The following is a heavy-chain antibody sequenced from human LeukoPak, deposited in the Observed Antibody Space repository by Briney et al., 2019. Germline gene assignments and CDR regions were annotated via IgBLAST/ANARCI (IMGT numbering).Heavy chain of an antibody. CDR1: AFTFSSSG. J-gene: IGHJ1*01. CDR3: AKGAYHDL. CDR2: ISGSGGST. Sequence: GGSLRLSCAASAFTFSSSGMTWVRQAPGKGLEWVSTISGSGGSTYYADSVKGRSTVSRDNSKNTLYLQMNSLRAEDTAIYYCAKGAYHDLWGQGTLVTVSS. V-gene: IGHV3-23*01. D-gene: IGHD3-22*01.